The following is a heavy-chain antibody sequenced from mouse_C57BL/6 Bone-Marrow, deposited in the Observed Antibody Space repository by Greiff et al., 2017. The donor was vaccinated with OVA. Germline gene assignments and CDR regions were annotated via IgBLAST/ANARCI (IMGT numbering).Heavy chain of an antibody. CDR2: INPNNGGT. CDR1: GYTFTDYY. J-gene: IGHJ2*01. V-gene: IGHV1-26*01. CDR3: ARWTRQPGREGFDY. D-gene: IGHD3-3*01. Sequence: VQLQQSGAELVKPGASVKISCKASGYTFTDYYMNWVKQSHGKSLEWIGDINPNNGGTSYNQKFKGKATLTVDKSSSTAYMELRSLTSEDSAVYYCARWTRQPGREGFDYWGQGTTLTVSS.